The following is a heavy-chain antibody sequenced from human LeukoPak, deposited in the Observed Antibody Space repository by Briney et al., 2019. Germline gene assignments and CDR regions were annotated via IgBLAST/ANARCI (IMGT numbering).Heavy chain of an antibody. CDR2: INHSGST. D-gene: IGHD6-19*01. Sequence: PSETLSLTCAVYGGSFSGYYWSWIRQPPGKGLEWIGEINHSGSTNYNPSLKSRVTISVDTSKNQFSLKLSSVTAADTAVYYCARGRRGWLTDYWGQGTLVTVSS. CDR3: ARGRRGWLTDY. V-gene: IGHV4-34*01. J-gene: IGHJ4*02. CDR1: GGSFSGYY.